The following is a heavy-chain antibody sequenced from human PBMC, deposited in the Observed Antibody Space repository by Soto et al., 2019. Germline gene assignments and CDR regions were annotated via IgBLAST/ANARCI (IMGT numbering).Heavy chain of an antibody. CDR1: GFTVSSNY. V-gene: IGHV3-66*01. J-gene: IGHJ4*02. CDR2: IYSGGST. Sequence: GSLRLSCAASGFTVSSNYMSWVRQAPGKGLEWVSVIYSGGSTYYADSVKGRFTISRDNSKNTLYLQMNSLRAEDTAVYYCARDRRYDILTGQGYDYWGQGTLVTVSS. D-gene: IGHD3-9*01. CDR3: ARDRRYDILTGQGYDY.